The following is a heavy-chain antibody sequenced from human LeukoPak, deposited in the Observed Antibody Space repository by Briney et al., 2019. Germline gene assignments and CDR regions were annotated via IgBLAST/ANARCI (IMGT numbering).Heavy chain of an antibody. CDR2: IIPIFGTA. CDR1: GGTFSSYA. J-gene: IGHJ5*02. V-gene: IGHV1-69*01. Sequence: SVKVSCKASGGTFSSYAISWVRQAPGQGLEWMGGIIPIFGTANYAQKFQGRVTITADESTSTAYMELSSLRSEDTAVYYCATGGAYSSRTWFDPWGQGTLVTVSS. CDR3: ATGGAYSSRTWFDP. D-gene: IGHD6-13*01.